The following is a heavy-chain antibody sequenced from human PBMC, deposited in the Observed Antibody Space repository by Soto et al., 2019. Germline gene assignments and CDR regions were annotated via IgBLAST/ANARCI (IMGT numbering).Heavy chain of an antibody. CDR1: GFTFSSNG. CDR2: VAYDGSKT. D-gene: IGHD3-22*01. V-gene: IGHV3-30*03. J-gene: IGHJ5*01. CDR3: ARWVGGSMYDNSGTYDS. Sequence: QVQLVESGGRVVQPGRSLRLTCAASGFTFSSNGMHWVRQAPGKGLEWVALVAYDGSKTYYGDSVRGRFTISRDNSEITLYLQMNSLRAEDTAVYYCARWVGGSMYDNSGTYDSWGQGTLVTVSS.